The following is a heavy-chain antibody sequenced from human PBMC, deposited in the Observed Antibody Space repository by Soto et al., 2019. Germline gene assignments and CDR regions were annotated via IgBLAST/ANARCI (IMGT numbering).Heavy chain of an antibody. D-gene: IGHD6-13*01. V-gene: IGHV3-30-3*01. CDR2: ISYDGSNK. CDR3: AREAAAGTLDAFDI. Sequence: PGGSLRLSCAASGFTFSSYAMHWVRQAPGKGLEWVAVISYDGSNKYYADSVKGRFTISRDNSKNTLYLQMNSLRAEDTAVYYCAREAAAGTLDAFDIWGQGTMVT. CDR1: GFTFSSYA. J-gene: IGHJ3*02.